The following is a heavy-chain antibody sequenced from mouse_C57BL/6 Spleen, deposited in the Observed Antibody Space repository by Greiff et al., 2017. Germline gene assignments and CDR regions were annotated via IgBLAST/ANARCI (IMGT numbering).Heavy chain of an antibody. CDR3: APGGSSYGYFDV. V-gene: IGHV1-69*01. D-gene: IGHD1-1*01. Sequence: QVQLQQSGAELVMPGASVKLSCKASGYTFTSYWMHWVKQRPGQGLEWIGEIDPSDSYTNYNQKFKGKSTLTVDKSSSTAYMQLSSLTSEDSAVYYCAPGGSSYGYFDVWGTGTTVTVSS. J-gene: IGHJ1*03. CDR2: IDPSDSYT. CDR1: GYTFTSYW.